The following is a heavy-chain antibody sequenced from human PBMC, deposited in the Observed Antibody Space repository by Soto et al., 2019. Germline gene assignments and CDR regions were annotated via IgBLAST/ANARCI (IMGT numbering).Heavy chain of an antibody. J-gene: IGHJ2*01. V-gene: IGHV3-11*01. D-gene: IGHD3-9*01. CDR1: GFTFSDYY. CDR3: ARDPYYDILTGYYIGYFDL. CDR2: ISSSGSTI. Sequence: PGGSLRLSCAASGFTFSDYYMSWIRQAPGKGLEWVSYISSSGSTIYYADSVKGRFTISRDNAKNSLYLQMNSLRAEDTAVYYCARDPYYDILTGYYIGYFDLWGRGTLVTVSS.